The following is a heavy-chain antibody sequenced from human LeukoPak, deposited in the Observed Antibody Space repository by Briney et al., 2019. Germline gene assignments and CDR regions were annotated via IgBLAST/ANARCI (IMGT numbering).Heavy chain of an antibody. CDR1: IFTFSSYA. D-gene: IGHD2-2*01. CDR3: AKGLGLPAAMRTGGMDV. J-gene: IGHJ6*04. V-gene: IGHV3-23*01. CDR2: ITCSGCST. Sequence: GVSLRLPCASSIFTFSSYAMRWARQAPGKGLEWVSAITCSGCSTYYADSAKGRFTISRHIPKNTLYMQKQSQRAEDTAVYYCAKGLGLPAAMRTGGMDVWGKGTTVTVFS.